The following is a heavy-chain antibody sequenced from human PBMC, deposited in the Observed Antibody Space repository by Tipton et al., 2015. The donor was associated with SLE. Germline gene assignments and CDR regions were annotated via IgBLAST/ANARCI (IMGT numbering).Heavy chain of an antibody. CDR3: ARDNEVPPAIRNYFYYGMDV. Sequence: GSLRLSCAASGFSLSSYYMNWVRQAPGKGLEWVASIKQLESEKYYVDSVKGRFTISRDNAKNSLLLQMNSLRAEDTAVYYCARDNEVPPAIRNYFYYGMDVWGQGTSVTVSS. CDR1: GFSLSSYY. J-gene: IGHJ6*02. D-gene: IGHD2-2*01. V-gene: IGHV3-7*01. CDR2: IKQLESEK.